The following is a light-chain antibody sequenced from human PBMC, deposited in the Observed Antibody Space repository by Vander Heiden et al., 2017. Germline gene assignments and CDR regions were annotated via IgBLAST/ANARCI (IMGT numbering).Light chain of an antibody. J-gene: IGKJ1*01. CDR3: RQRYSPAPT. Sequence: LQITQSPSPLSSSIGERVPIPCPASPSICTYFNWFQQKPGKAPNLLIYAASSWQRGVPSTFRGSGSATDFTLTISSRQPEDFATYYCRQRYSPAPTFGQGTKVEIK. CDR1: PSICTY. CDR2: AAS. V-gene: IGKV1-39*01.